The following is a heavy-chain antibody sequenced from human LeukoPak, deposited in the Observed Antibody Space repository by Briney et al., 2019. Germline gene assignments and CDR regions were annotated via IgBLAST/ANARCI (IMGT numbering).Heavy chain of an antibody. D-gene: IGHD3-22*01. CDR2: IIPIFGTA. CDR3: ASKGGITMRSSAFMWFDY. J-gene: IGHJ4*02. CDR1: GGTFSSYA. V-gene: IGHV1-69*13. Sequence: SVKVSCKASGGTFSSYAISWVRQAPGQGLEWMGGIIPIFGTANYAQKFQGRVTITADESTSTAYMELSSLRSEDTAVYYCASKGGITMRSSAFMWFDYWAREPWSPSPQ.